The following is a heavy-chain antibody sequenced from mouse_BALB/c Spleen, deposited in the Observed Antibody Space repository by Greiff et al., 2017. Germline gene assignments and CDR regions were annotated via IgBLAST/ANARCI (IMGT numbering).Heavy chain of an antibody. V-gene: IGHV5-6-3*01. CDR1: GFTFSSYG. CDR3: ARDQGTATAMDY. CDR2: INSNGGST. J-gene: IGHJ4*01. D-gene: IGHD1-2*01. Sequence: EVKLVESGGGLVQPGGSRKLSCAASGFTFSSYGMSWVRQTPDKRLELVATINSNGGSTYYPDSVKGRFTISRDNAKNTLYLQMSSLKSEDTAMYYCARDQGTATAMDYWGQGTSVTVSS.